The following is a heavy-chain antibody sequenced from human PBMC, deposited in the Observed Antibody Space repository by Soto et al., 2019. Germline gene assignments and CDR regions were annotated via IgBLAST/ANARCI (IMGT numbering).Heavy chain of an antibody. CDR2: TYYRSKWYN. V-gene: IGHV6-1*01. Sequence: SQTLSLTCAISGDSVSSNSATWNWIRQSPSRGLEWLGRTYYRSKWYNDYAVSVKSRVTINPDTSKNQFSLQLNSVTPEDTAVYYCAREEIAAAYNWFDPWGQGALVTVSS. CDR3: AREEIAAAYNWFDP. D-gene: IGHD6-13*01. CDR1: GDSVSSNSAT. J-gene: IGHJ5*02.